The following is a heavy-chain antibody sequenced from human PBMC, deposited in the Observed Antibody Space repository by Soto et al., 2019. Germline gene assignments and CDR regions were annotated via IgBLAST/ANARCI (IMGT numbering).Heavy chain of an antibody. Sequence: GGSLRLSCAASGFTFSSYWMHWVRQAPGKGLVWVSRINSDGSSTSYADSVKGRFTISRDNSKNTLYLQMNSLRAEDTAVYYCAKLAYYYGSGSMKKKLPMNPNNWFDPWGQGTLVTVSS. CDR1: GFTFSSYW. CDR3: AKLAYYYGSGSMKKKLPMNPNNWFDP. V-gene: IGHV3-74*01. CDR2: INSDGSST. D-gene: IGHD3-10*01. J-gene: IGHJ5*02.